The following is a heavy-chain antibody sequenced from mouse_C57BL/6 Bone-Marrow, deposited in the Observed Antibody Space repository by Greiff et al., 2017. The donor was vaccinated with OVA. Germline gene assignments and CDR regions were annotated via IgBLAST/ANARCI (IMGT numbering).Heavy chain of an antibody. CDR3: TRDRATTVDWYFDV. V-gene: IGHV5-9-1*02. CDR2: ISSGGDYI. D-gene: IGHD1-1*01. J-gene: IGHJ1*03. Sequence: EVQGVESGEGLVKPGGSLKLSCAASGFTFSSYAMSWVRQTPETRLEWVAYISSGGDYIYYADTVKGRFTISRDNARNTLYLQMSSLKSEDTAMYYCTRDRATTVDWYFDVWGTGTTVTVSS. CDR1: GFTFSSYA.